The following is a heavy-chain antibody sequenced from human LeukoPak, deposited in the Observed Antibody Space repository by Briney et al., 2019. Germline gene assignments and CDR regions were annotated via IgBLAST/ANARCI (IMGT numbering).Heavy chain of an antibody. D-gene: IGHD4-23*01. CDR3: ALSTVVTPFVPGY. J-gene: IGHJ4*02. Sequence: SVKVSCKASGGTFSSYAISWVPQAPGQGLEWMGRIIPILGIANYAQKFQGRVTITADKSTSTAYMELSSLRSEDTAVYYCALSTVVTPFVPGYWGQGTLVTVSS. CDR2: IIPILGIA. V-gene: IGHV1-69*04. CDR1: GGTFSSYA.